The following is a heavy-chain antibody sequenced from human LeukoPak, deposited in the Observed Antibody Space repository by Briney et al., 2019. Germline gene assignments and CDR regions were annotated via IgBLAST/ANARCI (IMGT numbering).Heavy chain of an antibody. D-gene: IGHD1-26*01. Sequence: SETLSLTCTVSGGSISNYYWNWIRQPPGKGPEWIGYMSNSGHTNYNPSLKSRVSISVDASRNQISLDLSSVTAADTAVYFCARGAGNYFVFDYWGQGTLVTVSS. CDR2: MSNSGHT. CDR3: ARGAGNYFVFDY. CDR1: GGSISNYY. V-gene: IGHV4-59*01. J-gene: IGHJ4*02.